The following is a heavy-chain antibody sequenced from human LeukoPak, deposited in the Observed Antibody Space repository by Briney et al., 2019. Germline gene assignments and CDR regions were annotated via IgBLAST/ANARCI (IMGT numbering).Heavy chain of an antibody. J-gene: IGHJ4*02. Sequence: PSETLSLTCTVSAGSFISSSHHWGWIRQSPGKGLEWIGSVYYGRTTYYNPSLDGRVTVSLDTSANQFSLKLSSVTAADTAVYYCARAAGPYDSSGYYFNFEYWGQGTLVTVSS. CDR2: VYYGRTT. V-gene: IGHV4-39*07. D-gene: IGHD3-22*01. CDR1: AGSFISSSHH. CDR3: ARAAGPYDSSGYYFNFEY.